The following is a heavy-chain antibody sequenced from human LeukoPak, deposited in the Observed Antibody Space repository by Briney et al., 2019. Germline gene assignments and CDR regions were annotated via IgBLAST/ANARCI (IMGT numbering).Heavy chain of an antibody. CDR3: ARKSRSGSSRY. J-gene: IGHJ4*02. V-gene: IGHV1-18*01. CDR1: GYTFTSYG. Sequence: ASVKVSCKASGYTFTSYGISWVRQAPGQGLEGMGWISDYNGNTNYAQKLQGRVTITTDTSTSTAYMELRSLRSDDTAVYYCARKSRSGSSRYWGQGTLVTVSS. D-gene: IGHD1-26*01. CDR2: ISDYNGNT.